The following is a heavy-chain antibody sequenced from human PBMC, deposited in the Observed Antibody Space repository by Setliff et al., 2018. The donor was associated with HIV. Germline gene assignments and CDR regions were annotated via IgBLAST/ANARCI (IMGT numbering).Heavy chain of an antibody. Sequence: SETLSLTCTVSGASITTSSYYWGWIRQPPGKGLEWIGNIHFSGSTYYNPSLKSRVIISVDRPQNQFSLTLISVTAADTAVYYCARPTLGIGGGSMFDDWGQGILVTVS. J-gene: IGHJ4*02. CDR2: IHFSGST. CDR3: ARPTLGIGGGSMFDD. D-gene: IGHD3-3*01. CDR1: GASITTSSYY. V-gene: IGHV4-39*01.